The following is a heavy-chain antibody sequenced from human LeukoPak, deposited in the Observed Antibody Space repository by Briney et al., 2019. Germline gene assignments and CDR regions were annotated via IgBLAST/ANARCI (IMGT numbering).Heavy chain of an antibody. CDR2: IYHSGST. CDR3: ARGGGYSYAHQPFDY. Sequence: SQTLSLTCAVSGGSISSGGYSWSWIRQPPGKGLEWIGYIYHSGSTYYNPSLKSRVTMSVDTSKNQFSLKLSSVTAADTAVYYCARGGGYSYAHQPFDYWGQGTLVTVSS. CDR1: GGSISSGGYS. J-gene: IGHJ4*02. V-gene: IGHV4-30-2*01. D-gene: IGHD5-18*01.